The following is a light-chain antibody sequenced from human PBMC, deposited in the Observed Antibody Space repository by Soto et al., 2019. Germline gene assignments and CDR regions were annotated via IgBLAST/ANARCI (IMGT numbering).Light chain of an antibody. CDR1: SSDIGGYNF. CDR3: NSYRTVSTYV. CDR2: DVG. J-gene: IGLJ1*01. V-gene: IGLV2-14*01. Sequence: QPALTQPASVSGSPGQSITIACTGTSSDIGGYNFVSWYQQHPGKAPKLLIYDVGNRPSGVSNRFSGSKSGNTASLTISGLQAEDEAHYYCNSYRTVSTYVFGTGTKVTV.